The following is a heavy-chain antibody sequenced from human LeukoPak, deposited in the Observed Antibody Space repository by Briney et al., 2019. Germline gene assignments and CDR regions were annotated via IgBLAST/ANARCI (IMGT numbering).Heavy chain of an antibody. D-gene: IGHD7-27*01. V-gene: IGHV3-64*01. CDR1: GFTFSSYA. J-gene: IGHJ4*02. CDR2: ISSNGGST. Sequence: GGSLRLSCAASGFTFSSYAMHWVRQAPGKGLEYVSAISSNGGSTYYANSVKGRFTISRDNSKNTLYLQMGSLRAEDMAVYYCARDLKTGDADYWGQGTLVTVSS. CDR3: ARDLKTGDADY.